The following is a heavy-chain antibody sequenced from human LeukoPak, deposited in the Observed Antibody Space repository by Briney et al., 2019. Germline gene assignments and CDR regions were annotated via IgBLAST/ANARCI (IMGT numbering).Heavy chain of an antibody. CDR2: ISSSSSYI. CDR1: GFTFSSYS. D-gene: IGHD2-2*01. V-gene: IGHV3-21*01. Sequence: KAGGSLRLSCAASGFTFSSYSMNWVRQAPGKGLEWVSPISSSSSYIYYADSVKGRFTISRDNAKNSLYLQMNSLRAEDTAVYYCARASPLALGYCSSTSCYGFDYWGQGTLVTVSS. CDR3: ARASPLALGYCSSTSCYGFDY. J-gene: IGHJ4*02.